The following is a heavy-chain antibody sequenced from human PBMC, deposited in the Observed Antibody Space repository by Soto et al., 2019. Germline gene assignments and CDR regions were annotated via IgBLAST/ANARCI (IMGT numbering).Heavy chain of an antibody. D-gene: IGHD2-21*02. CDR2: VYHTGDT. Sequence: SETLSLTCGVSGGTVASSHWWSWVRQSPGGGLEWIGNVYHTGDTNLNPSLQSRVTISVDKSNNQFSLRLNSLTAADTAVYFCAREIVTAGGNNYFDPWGPGTLVTVS. CDR1: GGTVASSHW. J-gene: IGHJ5*02. V-gene: IGHV4-4*02. CDR3: AREIVTAGGNNYFDP.